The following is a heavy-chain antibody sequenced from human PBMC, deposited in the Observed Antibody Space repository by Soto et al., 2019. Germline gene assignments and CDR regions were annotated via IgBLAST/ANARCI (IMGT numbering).Heavy chain of an antibody. CDR1: GLNFEEFP. CDR3: AKGRYDFLSPYYSDC. D-gene: IGHD3-3*01. Sequence: SLRLSFVGPGLNFEEFPMHSARQAPGKGLERVSGITWKSQVLAYADSVKCRFTISRDNASNPLYLQMESLRDEDTALYYCAKGRYDFLSPYYSDCWCQGTEVTVSS. CDR2: ITWKSQVL. V-gene: IGHV3-9*01. J-gene: IGHJ4*02.